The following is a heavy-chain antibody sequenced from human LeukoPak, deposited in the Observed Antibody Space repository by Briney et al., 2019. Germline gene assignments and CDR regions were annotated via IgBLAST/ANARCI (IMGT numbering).Heavy chain of an antibody. J-gene: IGHJ4*02. Sequence: ASETLSLTCAVYGGSFSGYYWSWIRQPPGKGLEWIGEINHSGSTNYNPSLKSRVTISLDTSKNQFSLKLSSVTAADTAVYYCAREGPLAARPPIWGSYRPPFSYFDYWGQGTLVTVSS. CDR1: GGSFSGYY. V-gene: IGHV4-34*01. CDR2: INHSGST. D-gene: IGHD3-16*02. CDR3: AREGPLAARPPIWGSYRPPFSYFDY.